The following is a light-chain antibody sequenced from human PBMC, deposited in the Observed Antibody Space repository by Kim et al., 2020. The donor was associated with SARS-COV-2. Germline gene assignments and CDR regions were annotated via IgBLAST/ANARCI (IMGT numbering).Light chain of an antibody. CDR3: HQYSSSPAT. J-gene: IGKJ1*01. CDR2: GAS. V-gene: IGKV3-20*01. Sequence: EIVLTQSPGTLSLSPGERATLSCRASQSVSSNYLAWYQQKPGQAPRLLIYGASSRATGIPDRFSGSGSGTDFTLTITRLEPEDFAVYYCHQYSSSPATFGQGTKVEVK. CDR1: QSVSSNY.